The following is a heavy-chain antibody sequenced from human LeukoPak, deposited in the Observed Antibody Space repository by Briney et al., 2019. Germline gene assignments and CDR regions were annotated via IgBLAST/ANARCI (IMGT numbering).Heavy chain of an antibody. CDR1: GFTFSSYG. D-gene: IGHD1-26*01. V-gene: IGHV3-30*18. Sequence: GGSLRLSCAASGFTFSSYGMPWVRQAPGKGLEWVAVISYDGSNKYYADSVKGRFTISRDNSKNTLYLQMNSLRAEDTAVYYCAKSSYYARGQGTLVTVSS. CDR3: AKSSYYA. J-gene: IGHJ4*02. CDR2: ISYDGSNK.